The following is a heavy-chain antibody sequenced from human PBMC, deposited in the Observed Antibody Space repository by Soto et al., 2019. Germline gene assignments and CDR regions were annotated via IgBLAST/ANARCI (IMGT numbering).Heavy chain of an antibody. D-gene: IGHD3-22*01. Sequence: PGESLKISCKGSGYSFTSYWIGWVRQMPGKGLEWMGIIYPGDSDTRYSPYFQGQVTISADKSISTAYLQWSSLKASDTAMYYCASSSHSGYYGGTGNFDYWGQGTLVTVSS. CDR3: ASSSHSGYYGGTGNFDY. V-gene: IGHV5-51*01. CDR1: GYSFTSYW. CDR2: IYPGDSDT. J-gene: IGHJ4*02.